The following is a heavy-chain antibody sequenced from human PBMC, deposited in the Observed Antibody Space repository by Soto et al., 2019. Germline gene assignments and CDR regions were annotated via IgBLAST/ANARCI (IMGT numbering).Heavy chain of an antibody. Sequence: GGSLKISCKVSGYSFTSYWIGWVRQMPGKGLERMGIIYPGDSDTRYSPSFQGQVTISADKSITTTYLQWSSLKASDTAIYYCARLFDTSGWYDYWGQGTLVTVSS. V-gene: IGHV5-51*01. CDR2: IYPGDSDT. CDR3: ARLFDTSGWYDY. D-gene: IGHD6-19*01. J-gene: IGHJ4*02. CDR1: GYSFTSYW.